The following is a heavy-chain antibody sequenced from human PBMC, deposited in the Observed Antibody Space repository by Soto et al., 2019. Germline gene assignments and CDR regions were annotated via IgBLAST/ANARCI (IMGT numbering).Heavy chain of an antibody. CDR1: GGSISSGDYY. V-gene: IGHV4-30-4*01. D-gene: IGHD5-12*01. CDR2: IYYSGST. J-gene: IGHJ4*02. CDR3: ARGGGMATSGGLSDY. Sequence: QVQLQESGPGLVKPSQTLSLTCTVSGGSISSGDYYWSWIRQPPGKGLEWIGYIYYSGSTYYNPSLKSRITISVDTSKNQCSLKLSSVTAADTAVYYCARGGGMATSGGLSDYWGQGTLVTVSS.